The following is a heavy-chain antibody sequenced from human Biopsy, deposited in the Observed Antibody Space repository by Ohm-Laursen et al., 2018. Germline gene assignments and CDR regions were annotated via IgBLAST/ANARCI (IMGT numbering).Heavy chain of an antibody. D-gene: IGHD3-10*01. V-gene: IGHV4-61*01. CDR3: ARAPADQYAARNYYSSHAFDM. CDR1: DASASSGRYY. CDR2: FYSSGTT. J-gene: IGHJ3*02. Sequence: TLSLTCAFSDASASSGRYYWTWIRQPPRKPLEWIGYFYSSGTTRYNPSLESRLSISMDTSKNEVSLRLTSMTAADTAVYFCARAPADQYAARNYYSSHAFDMWGQGTKVTVSS.